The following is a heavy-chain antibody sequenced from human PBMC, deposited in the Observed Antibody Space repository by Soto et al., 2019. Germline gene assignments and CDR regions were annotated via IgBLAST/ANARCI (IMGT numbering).Heavy chain of an antibody. CDR3: ARGLLWFGEFPYYFDY. CDR2: IYYSGST. Sequence: PSETLSLTCTVSGGSVSSGSYYWSWIRQPPGKGLEWIGYIYYSGSTNYNPSLKSRVTISVDTSKNQFSLKLSSVTAADTAVYYCARGLLWFGEFPYYFDYWGQGTLVTVSS. D-gene: IGHD3-10*01. J-gene: IGHJ4*02. V-gene: IGHV4-61*01. CDR1: GGSVSSGSYY.